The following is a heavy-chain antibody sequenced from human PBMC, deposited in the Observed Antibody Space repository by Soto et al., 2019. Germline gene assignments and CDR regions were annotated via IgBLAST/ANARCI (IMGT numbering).Heavy chain of an antibody. Sequence: SETLSLTCAVYGGSFSGYYWSWIRQPPGKGLEWIGEINHSGSTNYNPSLKSRVTISVDTSKNQFSLKLSSVTAADTAVYYCARGFIGSSWYVGWFDPWGQGTLVT. J-gene: IGHJ5*02. CDR1: GGSFSGYY. CDR3: ARGFIGSSWYVGWFDP. D-gene: IGHD6-13*01. CDR2: INHSGST. V-gene: IGHV4-34*01.